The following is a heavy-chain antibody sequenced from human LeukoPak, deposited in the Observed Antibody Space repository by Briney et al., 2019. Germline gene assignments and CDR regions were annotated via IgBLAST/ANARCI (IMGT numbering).Heavy chain of an antibody. CDR1: GFTFDYYA. CDR3: AKDEGEFIGFDI. D-gene: IGHD3-16*01. Sequence: SLILSSASSGFTFDYYAMHLGRQPPGRGLEWVSVISGNSGSIGYADSVKGRFTISRDNAKNSLYLQMNSLRAEDTALYYCAKDEGEFIGFDIWGQGTMVTVSS. J-gene: IGHJ3*02. V-gene: IGHV3-9*01. CDR2: ISGNSGSI.